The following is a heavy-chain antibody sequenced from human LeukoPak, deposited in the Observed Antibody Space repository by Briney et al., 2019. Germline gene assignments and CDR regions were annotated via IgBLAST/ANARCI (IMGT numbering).Heavy chain of an antibody. Sequence: GGSLRLSCAASGFTVSSNHMSWVRQAPGKGSVWVARIDNDGSGTSYADSVKGRFTISRDNAKNTLYLQMNSLRAEDTAVYYCARDPGPYCGGDCYYFDYWGQGTLVTVSS. V-gene: IGHV3-74*01. CDR2: IDNDGSGT. J-gene: IGHJ4*02. D-gene: IGHD2-21*02. CDR1: GFTVSSNH. CDR3: ARDPGPYCGGDCYYFDY.